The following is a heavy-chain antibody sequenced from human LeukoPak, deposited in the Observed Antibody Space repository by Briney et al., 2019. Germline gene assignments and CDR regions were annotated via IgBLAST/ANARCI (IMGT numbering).Heavy chain of an antibody. J-gene: IGHJ4*02. CDR1: GYTFTSYD. Sequence: ASVTVSCKASGYTFTSYDINWVRQATGQGLEWMGWMNPNSGNTGYAQKFQGRATMTRNTSISTAYMELSSLRSEDTAVYYCARSPTARYYDFWSGYYPSTPHFDYWGQGTLVTVSS. CDR3: ARSPTARYYDFWSGYYPSTPHFDY. V-gene: IGHV1-8*01. D-gene: IGHD3-3*01. CDR2: MNPNSGNT.